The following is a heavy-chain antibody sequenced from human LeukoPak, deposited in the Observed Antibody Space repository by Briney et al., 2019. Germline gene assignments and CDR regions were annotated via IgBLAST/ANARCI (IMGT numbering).Heavy chain of an antibody. CDR2: IIPIFGTA. CDR1: GGTFSNYG. Sequence: ASVKVSCKASGGTFSNYGVSWVRQAPGQGLEWMGGIIPIFGTADYAQKFQGRVTITADEFTSTAYMELSSLRSEDTAVYYCARPRSSNSGYYYYYMDVWGKGTTVTVSS. V-gene: IGHV1-69*13. CDR3: ARPRSSNSGYYYYYMDV. J-gene: IGHJ6*03. D-gene: IGHD4-11*01.